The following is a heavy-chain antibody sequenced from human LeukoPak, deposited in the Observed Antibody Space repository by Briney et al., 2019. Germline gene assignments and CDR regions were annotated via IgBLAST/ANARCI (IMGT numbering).Heavy chain of an antibody. CDR2: IHTNGNT. D-gene: IGHD1-26*01. CDR3: AREGRSYRFFDY. CDR1: GGSISSYY. V-gene: IGHV4-4*07. Sequence: SETLSLTCTVSGGSISSYYWSWIRQPAGKGLEWIGRIHTNGNTNYNPSLKSRATMSADTSKNQFSLNVSSVTAADTAVYYCAREGRSYRFFDYWGQGTLVTVSS. J-gene: IGHJ4*02.